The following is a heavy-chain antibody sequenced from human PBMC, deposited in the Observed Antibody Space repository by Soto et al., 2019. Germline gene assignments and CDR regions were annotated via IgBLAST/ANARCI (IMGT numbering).Heavy chain of an antibody. J-gene: IGHJ4*02. D-gene: IGHD3-16*02. Sequence: SGPTLVNPTQTLTLTCTFSGFSLSTSGVGVGWIRQPPGKALEWLALIYWDNDKRYSPSLKSRLTITKDTSKYQVVLTMTNMDPVDTATYYCAHIFNSNSGSYRYFDYWGQGTLVTVSS. CDR3: AHIFNSNSGSYRYFDY. V-gene: IGHV2-5*02. CDR2: IYWDNDK. CDR1: GFSLSTSGVG.